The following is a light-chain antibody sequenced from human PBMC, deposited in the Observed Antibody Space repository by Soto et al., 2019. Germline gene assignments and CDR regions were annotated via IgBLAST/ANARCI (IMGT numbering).Light chain of an antibody. CDR3: QQYNSYSPRA. CDR1: QSISSW. CDR2: DAS. Sequence: DIQMTQSPSTLSASVGDRVTITCRASQSISSWLAWYQQKPGKAPKLLIYDASSLESGVPSRFSGSGSGTEFTLTISSLQPDDFATYYCQQYNSYSPRAFGHGTKVELK. V-gene: IGKV1-5*01. J-gene: IGKJ1*01.